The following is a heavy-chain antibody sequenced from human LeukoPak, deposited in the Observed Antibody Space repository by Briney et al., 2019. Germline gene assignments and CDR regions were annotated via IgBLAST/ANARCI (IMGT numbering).Heavy chain of an antibody. J-gene: IGHJ4*02. CDR3: AGDPSDRGIAAAGKGPEAPLDY. V-gene: IGHV3-48*01. CDR1: GFTFSSYS. Sequence: GGSLRLSCAASGFTFSSYSMNWVRQAPGKGLEWVSYISSSSSTIYYADSVKGRFTISRDNSKNTLYLQMNSLRAEDTAVYYCAGDPSDRGIAAAGKGPEAPLDYWGQGTLVTVSS. CDR2: ISSSSSTI. D-gene: IGHD6-13*01.